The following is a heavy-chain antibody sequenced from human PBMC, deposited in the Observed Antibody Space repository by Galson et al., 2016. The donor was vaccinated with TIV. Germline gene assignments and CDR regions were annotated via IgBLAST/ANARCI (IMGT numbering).Heavy chain of an antibody. CDR2: IYAYGST. CDR1: GFTVSGNY. J-gene: IGHJ4*02. V-gene: IGHV3-66*01. D-gene: IGHD6-13*01. CDR3: ARSAAFGTRIWYVFDS. Sequence: SLRLSCAASGFTVSGNYVNWVRQAPGQGLEWVSVIYAYGSTSYSGAVKGRFTISRETSTNTLSLQMDSLTGEDTAMYYCARSAAFGTRIWYVFDSWGQGSMVTVSS.